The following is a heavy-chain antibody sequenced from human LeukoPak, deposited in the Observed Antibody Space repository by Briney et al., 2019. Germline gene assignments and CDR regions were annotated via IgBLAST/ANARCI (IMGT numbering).Heavy chain of an antibody. V-gene: IGHV3-74*01. D-gene: IGHD3-9*01. J-gene: IGHJ4*02. CDR2: SNSDGSAT. Sequence: GGSLRLSCAASGFTFSTYWMHWVRQAPGKGLVWVARSNSDGSATIYADSVKGRFIISRDNSKNTLYLQMSSLRVEDTAMYYCAREWRGFEDYWGQGTLVTVSS. CDR3: AREWRGFEDY. CDR1: GFTFSTYW.